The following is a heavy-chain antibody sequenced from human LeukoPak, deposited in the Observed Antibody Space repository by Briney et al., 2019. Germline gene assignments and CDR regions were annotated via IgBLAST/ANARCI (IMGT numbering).Heavy chain of an antibody. CDR3: AREPTSGREPTSGRPLDY. CDR1: GGSISGYF. CDR2: IYSSGSN. Sequence: SSETLSLTCTVSGGSISGYFWTWIRQPAGKGVEWIGRIYSSGSNNYNPSLKSRVTMSLDTSKNHFSLNLTSVTAADTAVYYCAREPTSGREPTSGRPLDYWGQGTLVTVSS. V-gene: IGHV4-4*07. D-gene: IGHD5-12*01. J-gene: IGHJ4*02.